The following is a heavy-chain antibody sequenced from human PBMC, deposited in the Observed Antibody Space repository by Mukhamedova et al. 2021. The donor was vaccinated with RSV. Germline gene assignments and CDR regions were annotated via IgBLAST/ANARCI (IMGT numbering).Heavy chain of an antibody. Sequence: NYWIGWVRQMPGKGLEWMGIIYPGDSNTRYSPSFQGQVTISADKSISTAYLQWSSLKASDTAMYYCARRDGSYYLPWGQGTLGT. CDR2: IYPGDSNT. CDR1: NYW. J-gene: IGHJ5*02. CDR3: ARRDGSYYLP. V-gene: IGHV5-51*01. D-gene: IGHD1-26*01.